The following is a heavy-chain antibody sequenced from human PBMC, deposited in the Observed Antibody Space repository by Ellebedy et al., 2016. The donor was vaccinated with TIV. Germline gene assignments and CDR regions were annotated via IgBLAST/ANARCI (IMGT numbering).Heavy chain of an antibody. CDR3: ARDGGSYSDFDY. J-gene: IGHJ4*02. CDR1: GYTFTSYD. D-gene: IGHD1-26*01. V-gene: IGHV1-2*04. Sequence: AASVKVSCKASGYTFTSYDINWVRQAPGQGLEWMGWINPNSGGTNYAQKFQGWVTMTRDTSISTAYMELSRLRSDDTAVYYCARDGGSYSDFDYWGQGTLVTVSS. CDR2: INPNSGGT.